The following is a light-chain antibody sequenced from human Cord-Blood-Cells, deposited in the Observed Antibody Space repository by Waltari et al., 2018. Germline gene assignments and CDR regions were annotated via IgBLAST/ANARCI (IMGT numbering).Light chain of an antibody. J-gene: IGLJ1*01. CDR3: CSYAGSSTYYV. CDR1: SSDVGSYNL. Sequence: QSALTQPASVSGSPGQSITISCTGTSSDVGSYNLVSWYQQHPGKAPKLMIYEGSKRPTGVPNRFSGSKSGNTASLTISGLQAEDEADYYCCSYAGSSTYYVFGTVTKVTVL. CDR2: EGS. V-gene: IGLV2-23*01.